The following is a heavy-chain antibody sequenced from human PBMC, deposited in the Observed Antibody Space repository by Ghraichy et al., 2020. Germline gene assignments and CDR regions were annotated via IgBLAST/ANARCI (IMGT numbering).Heavy chain of an antibody. CDR2: IIPMFGTA. V-gene: IGHV1-69*13. D-gene: IGHD1-14*01. CDR1: GGTFSSDV. CDR3: ARGVNRNHGRSGHYYYGMDV. Sequence: SVKVSCKASGGTFSSDVISWVRQAPGQGLEWMGGIIPMFGTANHAQKFQGRVTFTAYEFTSTAYMELSSLRSEDTAVYYCARGVNRNHGRSGHYYYGMDVWGQGTTVTVSS. J-gene: IGHJ6*02.